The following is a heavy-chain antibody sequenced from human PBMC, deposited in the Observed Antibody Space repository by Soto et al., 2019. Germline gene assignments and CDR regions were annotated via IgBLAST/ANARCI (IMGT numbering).Heavy chain of an antibody. Sequence: SQTLSLTCPISGDSVSSNSAAWNWIRQSPSRGLEWLGRTYYRSKWYNDYAVSVKSRITINPDTSKNQFSLQLNSVTPEDTAVYYCARDLARGLRFLEWLPNWFGPRGQRPLFTVRS. J-gene: IGHJ5*02. D-gene: IGHD3-3*01. CDR2: TYYRSKWYN. CDR1: GDSVSSNSAA. CDR3: ARDLARGLRFLEWLPNWFGP. V-gene: IGHV6-1*01.